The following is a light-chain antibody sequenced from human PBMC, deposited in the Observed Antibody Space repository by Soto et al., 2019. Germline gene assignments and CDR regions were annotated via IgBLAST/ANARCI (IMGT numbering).Light chain of an antibody. CDR1: TSDVGNYKY. V-gene: IGLV2-14*01. CDR2: EVS. CDR3: SSYTSSSTLV. J-gene: IGLJ1*01. Sequence: QSALTQPASVSGSPGQSITISCTGTTSDVGNYKYVSWYQQHPGKAPKLMIYEVSNRPSGVSNRFSGSKSGTTASLTISGLQAEDEADYYCSSYTSSSTLVFGTGIKLTVL.